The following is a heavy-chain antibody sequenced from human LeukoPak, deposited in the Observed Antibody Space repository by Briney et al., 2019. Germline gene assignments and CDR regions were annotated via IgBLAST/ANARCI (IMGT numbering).Heavy chain of an antibody. CDR1: GGSISSYY. V-gene: IGHV4-4*07. CDR2: IYTSGST. CDR3: AREGSGVLPWFGEVNWFDP. D-gene: IGHD3-10*01. Sequence: SETLSLTCTVSGGSISSYYWSWIRQPAGKGLEWIGRIYTSGSTNYNPSLKSRVTMSVDTSKNQFSLKLSSVTAADTAVYYCAREGSGVLPWFGEVNWFDPWGQGTLVTVSS. J-gene: IGHJ5*02.